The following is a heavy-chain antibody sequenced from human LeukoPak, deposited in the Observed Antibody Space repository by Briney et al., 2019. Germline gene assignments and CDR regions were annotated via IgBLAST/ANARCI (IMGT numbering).Heavy chain of an antibody. Sequence: PSETLSLTCTVSGGSISSYYWSWIRQPPGKGLEWIGEINHSGSTNYNPSLKSRVTISVDTSKNQFSLKLSSVTAADTAVYYCASQSGAAASSDYWGQGTLVTVSS. J-gene: IGHJ4*02. CDR1: GGSISSYY. CDR2: INHSGST. D-gene: IGHD6-13*01. V-gene: IGHV4-34*01. CDR3: ASQSGAAASSDY.